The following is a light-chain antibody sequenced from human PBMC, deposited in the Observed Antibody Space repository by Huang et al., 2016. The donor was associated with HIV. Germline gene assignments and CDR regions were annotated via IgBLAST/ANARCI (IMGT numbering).Light chain of an antibody. CDR2: AAS. Sequence: EIVMTQSPGTLSVAPGVRATLSCRASQNINTNLAWFQQKPGQAPRLLSYAASTRTADFPARFRGSGSRTEFTLTISSLQSEDIAVYYCQQYNDWPRSFGQGTKVEIK. V-gene: IGKV3-15*01. CDR1: QNINTN. J-gene: IGKJ1*01. CDR3: QQYNDWPRS.